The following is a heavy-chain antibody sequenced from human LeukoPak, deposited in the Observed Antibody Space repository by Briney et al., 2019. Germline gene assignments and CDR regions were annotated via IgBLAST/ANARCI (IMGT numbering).Heavy chain of an antibody. J-gene: IGHJ4*02. CDR3: ARDLGRGYYGSGSYYADY. CDR1: GFTFDDYA. V-gene: IGHV3-9*01. CDR2: ISWNSGSI. Sequence: GGSLRLSCAASGFTFDDYAMHWVRQAAGKGLEWVSGISWNSGSIGYADSVKGRLTISRDNAKNSLYLQMNSLRAEDTAVYYCARDLGRGYYGSGSYYADYWGQGPLVTVSS. D-gene: IGHD3-10*01.